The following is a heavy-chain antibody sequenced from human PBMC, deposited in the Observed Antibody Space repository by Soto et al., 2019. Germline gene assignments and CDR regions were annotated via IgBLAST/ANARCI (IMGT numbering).Heavy chain of an antibody. D-gene: IGHD2-15*01. CDR2: MFYSGAT. CDR1: GGSISDISYC. CDR3: ARHKSGSDWLDP. V-gene: IGHV4-39*01. J-gene: IGHJ5*02. Sequence: SSETLSLTCTVSGGSISDISYCWGWIRQPPGKGLQWIGCMFYSGATYYNPSLKNRVTLSVDTSNNEFSLKLVSVTAPDTAVYYCARHKSGSDWLDPWGQGTRVTVSS.